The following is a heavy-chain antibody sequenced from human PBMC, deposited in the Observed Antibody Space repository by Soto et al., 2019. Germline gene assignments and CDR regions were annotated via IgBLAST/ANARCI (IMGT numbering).Heavy chain of an antibody. CDR1: GYTFTNHG. CDR3: ARDLYPMAYYFDY. J-gene: IGHJ4*02. Sequence: QVQLVQSGAEVKKPGASVKVSCKASGYTFTNHGISWVRQAPGQGLEWLGWISGHNGNTKYAQRLQDRVTMTTDTSTSTAYMELRSLKSDDTAVYYCARDLYPMAYYFDYWCQGTLVTVSS. CDR2: ISGHNGNT. D-gene: IGHD3-10*01. V-gene: IGHV1-18*01.